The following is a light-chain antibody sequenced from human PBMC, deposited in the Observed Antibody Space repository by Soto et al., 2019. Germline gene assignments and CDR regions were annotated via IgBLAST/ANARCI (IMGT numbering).Light chain of an antibody. J-gene: IGKJ2*01. V-gene: IGKV3-20*01. CDR3: QQHGYLPYT. Sequence: VVLTQSPVTLSFSPCEIATLSCRASQSVSSSYLAWYQQKPGQAPRLLIYGASSRAAGIPDRFGGSGSGTDFTLTISRLAPEDFAVYFCQQHGYLPYTFAQGTKVDIK. CDR1: QSVSSSY. CDR2: GAS.